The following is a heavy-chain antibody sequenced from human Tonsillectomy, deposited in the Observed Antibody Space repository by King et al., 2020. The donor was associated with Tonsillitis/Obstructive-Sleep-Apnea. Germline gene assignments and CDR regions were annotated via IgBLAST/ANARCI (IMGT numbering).Heavy chain of an antibody. CDR3: ARDGMVRGVIDY. D-gene: IGHD3-10*01. CDR2: ISYDGSNK. J-gene: IGHJ4*02. Sequence: VQLVESGGGVVQPGRSLRLSCAASGFTFSSYAMHWVRQAPGKGLEWVAVISYDGSNKYYADSVKGRFTISRDNSKNTLYLQMNSLRAEDTAVYYCARDGMVRGVIDYWGQGTLVTVSS. CDR1: GFTFSSYA. V-gene: IGHV3-30*04.